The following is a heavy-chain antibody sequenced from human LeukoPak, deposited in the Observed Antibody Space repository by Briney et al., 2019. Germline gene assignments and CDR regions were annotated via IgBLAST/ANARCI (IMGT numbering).Heavy chain of an antibody. V-gene: IGHV4-34*01. Sequence: SETLSLTCAVYGGSFSGYYWSWIRQPPGKGLECIGEINHSGNTNYNPSLKSRVTISVDTSKKQFSLKLNSVTAEDTAVYYCAKDGDSSGYYYDHAFDIWGQGTMVTVSS. D-gene: IGHD3-22*01. J-gene: IGHJ3*02. CDR1: GGSFSGYY. CDR2: INHSGNT. CDR3: AKDGDSSGYYYDHAFDI.